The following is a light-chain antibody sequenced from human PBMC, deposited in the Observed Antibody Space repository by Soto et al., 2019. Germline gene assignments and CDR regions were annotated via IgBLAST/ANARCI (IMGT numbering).Light chain of an antibody. J-gene: IGLJ2*01. CDR1: NRDVGGYNY. Sequence: QSALAQPASVSGSPGQSITISCAGTNRDVGGYNYFSWYQQYPGKAPKLIIYEVTYRPSGVSNRFSGSKSGNTASLTISGLPAEDEADYYCSSYSSSSALDVIFGGGTKLTGL. V-gene: IGLV2-14*01. CDR3: SSYSSSSALDVI. CDR2: EVT.